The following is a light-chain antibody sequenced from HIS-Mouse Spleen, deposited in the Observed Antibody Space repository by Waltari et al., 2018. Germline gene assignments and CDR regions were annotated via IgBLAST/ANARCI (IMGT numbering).Light chain of an antibody. Sequence: QSALTQPASVSGSPGQSITISCTGTSSDVGGYNYVSWYQQHPGKALKLMIYDVSNRPSWVSNRFSGSKSGNTASLTISGLQAEDEADYYCSSYTSSSTLFGGGTKLTVL. J-gene: IGLJ2*01. V-gene: IGLV2-14*03. CDR1: SSDVGGYNY. CDR2: DVS. CDR3: SSYTSSSTL.